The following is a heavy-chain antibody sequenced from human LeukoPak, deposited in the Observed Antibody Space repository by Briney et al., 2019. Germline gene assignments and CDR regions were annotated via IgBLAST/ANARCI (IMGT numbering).Heavy chain of an antibody. D-gene: IGHD3-10*01. V-gene: IGHV3-23*01. Sequence: GGSLRLSCAAPGFTFSSYALTWVRQAPGKGLEWVSGISGSGIDTYYADAVKGRFTISRDNSKNTLYLQMNSLRAEDTALYYCAKTSIHHSGRYTFDSWGQGTLVTVSS. J-gene: IGHJ4*02. CDR2: ISGSGIDT. CDR3: AKTSIHHSGRYTFDS. CDR1: GFTFSSYA.